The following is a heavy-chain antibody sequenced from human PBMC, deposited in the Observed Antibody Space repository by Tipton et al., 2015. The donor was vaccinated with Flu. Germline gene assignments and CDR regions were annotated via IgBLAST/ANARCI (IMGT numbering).Heavy chain of an antibody. CDR3: ASSPQIGFCGGDCYSGFDY. D-gene: IGHD2-21*02. Sequence: SLRLSCAASGFTFSNYATHWVRQAPGKGLEWVAVISNDGSNKFYADSVKGRFTISRDNFKNTVHLQVNSLKAEDTAVYFCASSPQIGFCGGDCYSGFDYWGQGTLVTVSS. CDR1: GFTFSNYA. J-gene: IGHJ4*02. CDR2: ISNDGSNK. V-gene: IGHV3-30*04.